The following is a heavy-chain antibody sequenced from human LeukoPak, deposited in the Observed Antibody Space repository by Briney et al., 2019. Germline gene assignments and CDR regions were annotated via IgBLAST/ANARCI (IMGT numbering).Heavy chain of an antibody. V-gene: IGHV1-2*06. CDR3: ARDDTEVSFDY. CDR1: GYTFTGYY. CDR2: INPNSGGT. J-gene: IGHJ4*02. Sequence: GASVKASCKASGYTFTGYYMHWVRQAPGQGLEWMGRINPNSGGTNYAQKFQGRVTMTRDTSISTAYMELSRLRSDDTAVYYCARDDTEVSFDYWGQGTLVTVSS.